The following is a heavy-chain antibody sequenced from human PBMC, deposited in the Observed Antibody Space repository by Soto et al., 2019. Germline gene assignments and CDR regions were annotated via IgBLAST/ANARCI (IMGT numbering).Heavy chain of an antibody. CDR3: ARGWYYYGSGSYLNKSNWFDS. CDR2: INPNSGGT. J-gene: IGHJ5*01. V-gene: IGHV1-2*04. Sequence: ASVKVSCKASGYTFTGYYMHWVRQAPGQGLEWMGWINPNSGGTNYAQKFQGWVTMTRDTSISTAYMELSRLRSDDTAVYYCARGWYYYGSGSYLNKSNWFDSWGQGTLVTVSS. D-gene: IGHD3-10*01. CDR1: GYTFTGYY.